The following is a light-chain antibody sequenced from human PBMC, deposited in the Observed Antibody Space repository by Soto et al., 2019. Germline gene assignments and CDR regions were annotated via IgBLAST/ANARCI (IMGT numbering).Light chain of an antibody. CDR2: GAS. CDR1: QSVSSN. J-gene: IGKJ1*01. CDR3: QQYGSSPGT. Sequence: EIVMTQSPVTLSVSPGERATLSCRAGQSVSSNLAWYQQKPGQAPRLLIYGASTRATGIPARFSGSGSGTEFTLTISSLQSEDFAVYYCQQYGSSPGTFXQGTKADIK. V-gene: IGKV3-15*01.